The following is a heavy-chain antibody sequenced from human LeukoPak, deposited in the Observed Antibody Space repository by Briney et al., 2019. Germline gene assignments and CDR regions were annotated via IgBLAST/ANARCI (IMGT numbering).Heavy chain of an antibody. J-gene: IGHJ4*02. D-gene: IGHD4/OR15-4a*01. CDR2: IYYSGST. CDR1: GGSISSGDYY. Sequence: PSQTLSLTCTVSGGSISSGDYYWSWIRQPPGKGLEWIGYIYYSGSTYYNPSLKSRVTISVDRSKNQFSLKLSSVTAADTAVYYCAARAKGRGGLFDYWGQGTLVTVSS. V-gene: IGHV4-30-4*08. CDR3: AARAKGRGGLFDY.